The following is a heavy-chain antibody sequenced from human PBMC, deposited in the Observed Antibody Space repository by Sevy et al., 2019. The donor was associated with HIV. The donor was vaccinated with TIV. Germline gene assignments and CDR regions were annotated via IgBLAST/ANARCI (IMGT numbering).Heavy chain of an antibody. CDR1: GGSISSYY. V-gene: IGHV4-59*13. CDR2: IYYSGST. D-gene: IGHD3-3*01. Sequence: GSLRLSCTVSGGSISSYYWSWIRQPPGKGLEWIGYIYYSGSTNYNPSLKSRVTISVDTSKNQFSLKLSSVTAADTAVYYCARGLRFLGAFDYWGQGTLVTVSS. J-gene: IGHJ4*02. CDR3: ARGLRFLGAFDY.